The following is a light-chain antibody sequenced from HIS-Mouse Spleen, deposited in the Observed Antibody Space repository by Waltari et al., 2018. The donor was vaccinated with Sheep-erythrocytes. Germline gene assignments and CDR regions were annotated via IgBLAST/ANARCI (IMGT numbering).Light chain of an antibody. CDR1: SSAVGRYIL. J-gene: IGLJ3*02. Sequence: QSALTQPASVSGSPGQSITISCTGPSSAVGRYILFSWYQQHPGKAPKLMIYEGSKRPSGVSNRFSGSKSGNTASLTISGLQAEDEADYYCCSYAGSSTPWVFGGGTKLTVL. CDR2: EGS. V-gene: IGLV2-23*01. CDR3: CSYAGSSTPWV.